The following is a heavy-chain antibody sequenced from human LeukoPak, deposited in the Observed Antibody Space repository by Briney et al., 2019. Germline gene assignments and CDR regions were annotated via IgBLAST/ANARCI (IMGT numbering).Heavy chain of an antibody. CDR3: ARHPDLNYDFWSANTGFDY. Sequence: GGSLRLSCAASGFTFSSYSMNWVRQAPGKGLEWVSSISSSSSYIYYADSVKGRFTISRDNAKNSLYLQMNSLRAEDTAVYYCARHPDLNYDFWSANTGFDYWGQGTLVTVSS. V-gene: IGHV3-21*01. CDR1: GFTFSSYS. D-gene: IGHD3-3*01. J-gene: IGHJ4*02. CDR2: ISSSSSYI.